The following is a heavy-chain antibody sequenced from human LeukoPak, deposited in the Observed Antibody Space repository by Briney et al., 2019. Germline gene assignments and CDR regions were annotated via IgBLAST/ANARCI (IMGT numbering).Heavy chain of an antibody. CDR2: MYYSGST. J-gene: IGHJ6*03. Sequence: SETLSLTCTVSGGSISSYSWSWIRQPPGKGLEWIGYMYYSGSTNYNPSLRSRVTTSVDTSKNQFSLKLSSVTAADTAVYYCARVQLGGYYYYMDVWGKGTTVTISS. CDR1: GGSISSYS. CDR3: ARVQLGGYYYYMDV. V-gene: IGHV4-59*01. D-gene: IGHD1-1*01.